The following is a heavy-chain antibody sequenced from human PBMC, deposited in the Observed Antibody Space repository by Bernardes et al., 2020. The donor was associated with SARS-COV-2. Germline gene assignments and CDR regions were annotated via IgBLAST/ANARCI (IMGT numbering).Heavy chain of an antibody. J-gene: IGHJ4*02. CDR1: GFTVNNTY. CDR3: ARTIVS. CDR2: IYNDGRT. V-gene: IGHV3-66*01. Sequence: GSLRLSCAASGFTVNNTYMTWVRQPPGKGLEWVSIIYNDGRTYYADSVKGRFAISRDNSKNMVFLHMSSLREQDTAVYYCARTIVSWGQGTLVTVSS. D-gene: IGHD3-16*02.